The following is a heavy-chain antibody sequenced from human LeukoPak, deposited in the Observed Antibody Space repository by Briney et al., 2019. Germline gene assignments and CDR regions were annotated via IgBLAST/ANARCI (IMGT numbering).Heavy chain of an antibody. CDR3: ARGSVISVAVYYFDY. J-gene: IGHJ4*02. V-gene: IGHV4-4*07. CDR2: MYTVGTA. D-gene: IGHD2-21*01. Sequence: SETLCLTGTVSGGSISSYYWSWIPQPAGKGLEGSGRMYTVGTANYNPSLKSRLTMSVNTSKNQFSLELSSVTAADTAVYYCARGSVISVAVYYFDYWGQGTLVTVYS. CDR1: GGSISSYY.